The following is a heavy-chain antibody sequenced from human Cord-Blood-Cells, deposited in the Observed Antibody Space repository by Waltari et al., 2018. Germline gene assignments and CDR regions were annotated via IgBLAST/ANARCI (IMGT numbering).Heavy chain of an antibody. CDR3: ASTYYGSGSYYNDY. Sequence: ISSSNWWSWVRQPPGKGLEWIGEIYHSGSTNYNPSLKSRVTISVDKSKNQFSLKLSSVTAADTAVYYCASTYYGSGSYYNDYWGQGTLVTVSS. D-gene: IGHD3-10*01. CDR1: ISSSNW. J-gene: IGHJ4*02. V-gene: IGHV4-4*02. CDR2: IYHSGST.